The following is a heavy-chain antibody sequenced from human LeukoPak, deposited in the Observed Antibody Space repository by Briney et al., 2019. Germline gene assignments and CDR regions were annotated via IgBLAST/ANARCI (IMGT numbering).Heavy chain of an antibody. Sequence: PSETLSLTCTVSGCSISSYYWSWIRQPPGKGLEWIGYICYSGSTNYNPSLKRRVTISVDTSKNQFSLKLRSVTGADTAVYYCAGEGGSSSPHFDYWGQGTLVTVSS. D-gene: IGHD6-13*01. CDR1: GCSISSYY. V-gene: IGHV4-59*01. CDR3: AGEGGSSSPHFDY. J-gene: IGHJ4*02. CDR2: ICYSGST.